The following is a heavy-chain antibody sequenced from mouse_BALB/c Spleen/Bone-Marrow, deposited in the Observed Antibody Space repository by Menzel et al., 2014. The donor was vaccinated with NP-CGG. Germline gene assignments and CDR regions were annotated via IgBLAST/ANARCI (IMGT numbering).Heavy chain of an antibody. CDR3: TRRAYGGSYGFAY. CDR2: INPSTGYT. D-gene: IGHD1-1*01. Sequence: VQLQQSGAELAKPGASVKMSCKASGYTFTNYWMHRVKQRPGQGLEWIGYINPSTGYTEYNQKFKDKATLTADKSSSTAYMQLSSLTSEDSSVFYCTRRAYGGSYGFAYWGQGTLVTVSA. J-gene: IGHJ3*01. V-gene: IGHV1-7*01. CDR1: GYTFTNYW.